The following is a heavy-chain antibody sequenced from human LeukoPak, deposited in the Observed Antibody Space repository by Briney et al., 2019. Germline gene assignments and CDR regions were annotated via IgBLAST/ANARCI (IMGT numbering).Heavy chain of an antibody. J-gene: IGHJ6*03. CDR2: IQYDESNK. Sequence: GGSLRLSCAASGFTFSSNDMHWVRQAPGKGLEWVAFIQYDESNKYYADFVKGRFTISRDNSKNTLYLQMNSLGAEDTAVYYCAKDSLGGVVTAFPLNYMDVWGNGTMVTVTS. CDR3: AKDSLGGVVTAFPLNYMDV. V-gene: IGHV3-30*02. CDR1: GFTFSSND. D-gene: IGHD2-21*02.